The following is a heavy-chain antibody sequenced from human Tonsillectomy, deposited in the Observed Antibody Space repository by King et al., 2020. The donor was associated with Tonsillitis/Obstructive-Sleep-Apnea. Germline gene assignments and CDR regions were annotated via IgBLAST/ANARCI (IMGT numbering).Heavy chain of an antibody. CDR3: ARHRGSSSQGAFDI. Sequence: QLVQSGAEVKKPGESLRISCKDSGYSFTTYWLSWVRQMPGKGLEWMGRIDPSDSYTNYSPSFQGHVPISADKSISTAYLQWSSLKASDTAMYYCARHRGSSSQGAFDIWGQGTLVTVSS. D-gene: IGHD1-26*01. J-gene: IGHJ3*02. CDR1: GYSFTTYW. CDR2: IDPSDSYT. V-gene: IGHV5-10-1*03.